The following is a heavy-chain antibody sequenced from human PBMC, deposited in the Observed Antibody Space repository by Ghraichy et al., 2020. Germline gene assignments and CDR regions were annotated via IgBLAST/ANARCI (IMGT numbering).Heavy chain of an antibody. J-gene: IGHJ4*02. CDR1: GFTFSSYW. V-gene: IGHV3-74*01. CDR2: IDTDGSYT. D-gene: IGHD3-16*01. Sequence: CAVSGFTFSSYWMHWVRQGPGKGLVFVSRIDTDGSYTNYADSVKGRFTISRDNAKNTLYLQMNSLSAEDTAVYYCVRGTRDWRGIDYWGRGTLVTVSS. CDR3: VRGTRDWRGIDY.